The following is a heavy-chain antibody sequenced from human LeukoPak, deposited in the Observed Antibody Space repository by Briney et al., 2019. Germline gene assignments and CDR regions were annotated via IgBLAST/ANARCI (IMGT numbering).Heavy chain of an antibody. CDR1: GGSISSYY. CDR3: ARDHGYCSGGGCYPIGFFGY. D-gene: IGHD2-15*01. CDR2: IYYSGST. V-gene: IGHV4-59*01. J-gene: IGHJ4*02. Sequence: PSETLSLTCTVSGGSISSYYWSWIRQPPGKGLEWIGYIYYSGSTNYNPSLKSRVTISVDTSKNQFSLKLSSVTAADTAVYYCARDHGYCSGGGCYPIGFFGYWGQGTLVTVSS.